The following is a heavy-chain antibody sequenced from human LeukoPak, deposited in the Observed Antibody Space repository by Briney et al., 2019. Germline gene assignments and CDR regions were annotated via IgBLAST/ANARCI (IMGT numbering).Heavy chain of an antibody. CDR1: GFTVSSNY. CDR2: IYSGGST. J-gene: IGHJ3*02. D-gene: IGHD6-19*01. Sequence: PGGSLRLSCAASGFTVSSNYMSWVRQAPGKGLEWVSVIYSGGSTYYADSVKGRFTISRHNSKNTLYLQMNSLRAEDTAVYYCAREYSSGWTRAHAFDIWGQGTMVTVSS. CDR3: AREYSSGWTRAHAFDI. V-gene: IGHV3-53*04.